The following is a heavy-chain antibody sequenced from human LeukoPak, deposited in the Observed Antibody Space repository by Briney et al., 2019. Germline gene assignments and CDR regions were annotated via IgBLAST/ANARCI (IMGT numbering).Heavy chain of an antibody. V-gene: IGHV3-23*01. D-gene: IGHD2-21*01. Sequence: GGSLRLSCAASGFTFSCYAMSWVRQAPGKGLEWVSAISGSGGSTYYADSVKGRFTISRDNSKNTLYLQMNSLRAEDTAVYYCAKDSTALYCGGDCYLDYWGQGTLVTVSS. CDR1: GFTFSCYA. CDR3: AKDSTALYCGGDCYLDY. J-gene: IGHJ4*02. CDR2: ISGSGGST.